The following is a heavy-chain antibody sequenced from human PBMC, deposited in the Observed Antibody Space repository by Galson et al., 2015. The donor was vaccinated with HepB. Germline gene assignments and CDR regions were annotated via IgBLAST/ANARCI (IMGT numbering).Heavy chain of an antibody. Sequence: ETLSLTCTVSGGSVSSGSYYWRWIRQPPGKGLEWIGYIYYSGSTNYNPSLKSRVTISVDTSKNQFSLKLSSVTAADTAVYYCARVRVFRTYYFDYWGQGTLVTVSS. CDR1: GGSVSSGSYY. D-gene: IGHD3-3*01. CDR2: IYYSGST. CDR3: ARVRVFRTYYFDY. V-gene: IGHV4-61*01. J-gene: IGHJ4*02.